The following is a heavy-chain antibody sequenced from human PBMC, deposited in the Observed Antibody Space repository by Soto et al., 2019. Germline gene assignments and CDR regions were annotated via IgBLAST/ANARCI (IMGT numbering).Heavy chain of an antibody. Sequence: QVQLVQSGAEVKKPGASVKVSCKASGYTFTSYGISWVRQAPGQGLEWMGWISDYNGNTNYAQKLQGRVTMTTDTSTSTGNMEVRSMRTDDTAVYYCASGGRGDGGNKGGYYYVMDVWGQGTKVTVS. J-gene: IGHJ6*02. CDR2: ISDYNGNT. D-gene: IGHD2-15*01. V-gene: IGHV1-18*01. CDR3: ASGGRGDGGNKGGYYYVMDV. CDR1: GYTFTSYG.